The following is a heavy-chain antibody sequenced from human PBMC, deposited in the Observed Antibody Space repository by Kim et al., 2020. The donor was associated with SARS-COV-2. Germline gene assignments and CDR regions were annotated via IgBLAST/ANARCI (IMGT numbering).Heavy chain of an antibody. Sequence: SYAQKSQGRVTMTRDTSTSTVYMELSSLRSEDTVVYYCAISTVTTGEDYWGQGTLVTVSS. CDR3: AISTVTTGEDY. V-gene: IGHV1-46*01. J-gene: IGHJ4*02. D-gene: IGHD4-17*01.